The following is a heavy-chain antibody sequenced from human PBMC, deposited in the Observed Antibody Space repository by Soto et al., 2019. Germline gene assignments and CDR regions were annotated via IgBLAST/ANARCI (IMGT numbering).Heavy chain of an antibody. Sequence: QLQLQESGPGLVKPSETLSLTCTVSGGSISSSSYYWGWIRQPPGKGLEWIGSIYYSGSTYYNPSLKSRVTXSXDXXKHQFSLKLSSVTAADAAVYSCAGHAVHSSGFTDYWGQGTLVTVSS. CDR1: GGSISSSSYY. J-gene: IGHJ4*02. CDR3: AGHAVHSSGFTDY. CDR2: IYYSGST. V-gene: IGHV4-39*01. D-gene: IGHD6-19*01.